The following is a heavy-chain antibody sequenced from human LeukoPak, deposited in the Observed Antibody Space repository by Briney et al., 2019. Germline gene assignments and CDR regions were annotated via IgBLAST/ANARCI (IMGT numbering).Heavy chain of an antibody. V-gene: IGHV3-9*01. J-gene: IGHJ4*02. CDR3: AKATSWSGPVDY. CDR1: GFTFDDYA. D-gene: IGHD3-3*01. CDR2: ISWNSGSI. Sequence: GRPLRLSCAASGFTFDDYAMHWVRQAPGKGLEWVSGISWNSGSIGYADSVKGRFTISRDNAKNSLYLQMNSLRAEDTALYYCAKATSWSGPVDYWGQGTLVTVSS.